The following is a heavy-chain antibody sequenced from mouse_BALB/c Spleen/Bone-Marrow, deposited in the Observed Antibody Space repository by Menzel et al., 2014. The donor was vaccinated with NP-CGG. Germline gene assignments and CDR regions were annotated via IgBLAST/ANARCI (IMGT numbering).Heavy chain of an antibody. D-gene: IGHD2-3*01. V-gene: IGHV1-7*01. J-gene: IGHJ3*01. Sequence: VQLVESGAELAKPGASVKMSCKASGHTFTSYWMHWVKQRPGQGLEWIGYINPSTGYTEYSQKFKDKATLTADKSSSTAYMQLSSLTSEDSAVYYCARYDGYEAYWGQGTLVTVSA. CDR2: INPSTGYT. CDR1: GHTFTSYW. CDR3: ARYDGYEAY.